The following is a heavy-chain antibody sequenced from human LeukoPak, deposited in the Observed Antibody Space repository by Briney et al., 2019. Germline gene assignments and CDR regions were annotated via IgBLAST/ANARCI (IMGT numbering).Heavy chain of an antibody. Sequence: SETLSLTCTVSGGSISSSSYYWGWIRQPPGKGLEWIGSIYYSGSTYYNPSLKSRVTISVDTSKNQFSLKLSSVTAADTAVYYCARHGFKAQCVNGDSFDYWGQGTLVTVSS. CDR3: ARHGFKAQCVNGDSFDY. CDR2: IYYSGST. D-gene: IGHD5-24*01. V-gene: IGHV4-39*01. J-gene: IGHJ4*02. CDR1: GGSISSSSYY.